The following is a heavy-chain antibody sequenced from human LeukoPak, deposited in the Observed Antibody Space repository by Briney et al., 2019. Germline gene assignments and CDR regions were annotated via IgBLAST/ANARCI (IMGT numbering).Heavy chain of an antibody. CDR1: GASIRSYGFY. CDR2: IYHSGDT. Sequence: SETLSLTCTVSGASIRSYGFYWGWVRQPPGKGLEWIGSIYHSGDTYYNPSLTSRVTIAVDTSKNQFSPKLISVTAADTAVYYCARLGPVVPTANDAFDIWGQGTMVTVSS. D-gene: IGHD2-2*01. CDR3: ARLGPVVPTANDAFDI. V-gene: IGHV4-39*01. J-gene: IGHJ3*02.